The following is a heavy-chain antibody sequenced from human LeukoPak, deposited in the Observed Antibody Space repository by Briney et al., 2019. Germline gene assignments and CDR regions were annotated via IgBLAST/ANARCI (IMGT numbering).Heavy chain of an antibody. Sequence: PGGSLRLSCVGSGFPFSNSWMNGVRQAPGKGLEWVGRIKSKAIGAPTDYAAPGRGRLTISRDDSKNTLYLQMNSLKTEDTAVYYCTSTCGHSGSDLGYWGQGTLGTVSS. CDR1: GFPFSNSW. D-gene: IGHD5-12*01. CDR3: TSTCGHSGSDLGY. V-gene: IGHV3-15*01. CDR2: IKSKAIGAPT. J-gene: IGHJ4*02.